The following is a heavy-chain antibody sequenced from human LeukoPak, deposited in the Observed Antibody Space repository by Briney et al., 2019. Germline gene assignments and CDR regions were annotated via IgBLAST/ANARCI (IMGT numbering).Heavy chain of an antibody. CDR2: IYYSGST. CDR1: GRSISSYY. Sequence: SETLSLTCTVSGRSISSYYWSWIRQPPGKGLEWIGYIYYSGSTNYNPSLKSRVTISVDTSKNQFSLKLSSVTAADTAVYYCARLNCSGGSCYPYYYYYYMDVWGKGTTVTVSS. D-gene: IGHD2-15*01. V-gene: IGHV4-59*08. J-gene: IGHJ6*03. CDR3: ARLNCSGGSCYPYYYYYYMDV.